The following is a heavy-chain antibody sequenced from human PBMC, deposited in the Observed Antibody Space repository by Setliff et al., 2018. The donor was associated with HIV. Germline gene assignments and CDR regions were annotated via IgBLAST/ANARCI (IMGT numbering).Heavy chain of an antibody. D-gene: IGHD1-26*01. J-gene: IGHJ4*02. CDR3: ATDNREGVGTPYYFDY. CDR2: FDPELGET. Sequence: ASVKVSCKVSGYTLTKLSMHWVRQAPEKGLEWMGGFDPELGETFFAQNCRGRLAMTQDTSTDTAYMELTSLRSDDTAMYYCATDNREGVGTPYYFDYWGQGTQVTVSS. CDR1: GYTLTKLS. V-gene: IGHV1-24*01.